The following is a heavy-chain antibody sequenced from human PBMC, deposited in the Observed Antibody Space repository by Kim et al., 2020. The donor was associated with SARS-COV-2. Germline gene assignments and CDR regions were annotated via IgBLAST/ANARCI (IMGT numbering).Heavy chain of an antibody. CDR2: IYYSGST. CDR3: AREVDIAAAGSIPGWFDP. D-gene: IGHD6-13*01. V-gene: IGHV4-59*13. CDR1: GGSISSYY. Sequence: SEILSLTCTVSGGSISSYYWSWIRQPPGKGLEWIGYIYYSGSTNYNPSLKSRVTISVDTSKNQFSLKLSSVTAADTAVYYCAREVDIAAAGSIPGWFDPWGQGTLVTVSS. J-gene: IGHJ5*02.